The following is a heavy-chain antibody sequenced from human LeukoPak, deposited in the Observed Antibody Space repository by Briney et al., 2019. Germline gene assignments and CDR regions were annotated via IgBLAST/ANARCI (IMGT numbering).Heavy chain of an antibody. CDR2: ISGSADST. CDR3: AKGTIATAVRSWFDP. Sequence: GGSLRLSCAASGFTFSSYAMNWVRQAPGKGLEWVSVISGSADSTYYADSVKGRFTISRDNSKNMVYLQMNSLRADGTAVYYCAKGTIATAVRSWFDPWGQGTLVTVTS. J-gene: IGHJ5*02. V-gene: IGHV3-23*01. CDR1: GFTFSSYA. D-gene: IGHD6-13*01.